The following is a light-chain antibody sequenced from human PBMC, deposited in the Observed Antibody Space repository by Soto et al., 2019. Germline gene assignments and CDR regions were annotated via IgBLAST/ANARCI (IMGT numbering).Light chain of an antibody. J-gene: IGLJ1*01. CDR2: EGT. Sequence: QSVLTQPASVSGSPGQSITISCTGTSSDVGSYNLVSWYQQHPGKAPKLLIYEGTYRPSGVSYRFSGSKSGNTASLTISGLQAGDEADYYCCSYVGSTTSFVFGPGTKVTVL. CDR3: CSYVGSTTSFV. V-gene: IGLV2-23*01. CDR1: SSDVGSYNL.